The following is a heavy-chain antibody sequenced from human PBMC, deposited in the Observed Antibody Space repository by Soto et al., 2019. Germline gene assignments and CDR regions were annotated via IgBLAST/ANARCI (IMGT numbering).Heavy chain of an antibody. Sequence: GESLKISCQASGSTFSAFWIPCVRQTPGKGLEWMATIDPRAAYAHYSLSFQGHVTISADKSLGSAYMQWSTLEASDTAIYYGARLSTGFCTKTTRQHYFGLDVWGQGTTVPVSS. CDR3: ARLSTGFCTKTTRQHYFGLDV. J-gene: IGHJ6*02. D-gene: IGHD2-8*01. V-gene: IGHV5-10-1*01. CDR1: GSTFSAFW. CDR2: IDPRAAYA.